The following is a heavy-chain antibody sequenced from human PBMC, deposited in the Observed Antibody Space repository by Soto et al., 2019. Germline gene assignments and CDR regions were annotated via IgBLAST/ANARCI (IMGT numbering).Heavy chain of an antibody. J-gene: IGHJ4*02. CDR2: IRSKANSYAT. V-gene: IGHV3-73*01. CDR3: TRPQGTDGYNTDY. CDR1: GFTFSGSA. Sequence: GGSLRLSCSASGFTFSGSAMHWVRQASGKGLEWVGRIRSKANSYATAYAASVKGRFTISRDDSKNTAYLQMNSLKTEDTAVYYCTRPQGTDGYNTDYWGQGTLVTVSS. D-gene: IGHD5-12*01.